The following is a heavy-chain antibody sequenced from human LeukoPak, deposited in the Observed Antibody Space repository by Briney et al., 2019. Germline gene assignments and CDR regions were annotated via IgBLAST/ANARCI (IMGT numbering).Heavy chain of an antibody. CDR1: GSSFSSYA. CDR3: AKRSGYTTDWFFDF. D-gene: IGHD3-9*01. V-gene: IGHV3-23*01. CDR2: ISGSGDNT. Sequence: GESLKLSCAASGSSFSSYAMSWVRRAPGKGLEWVSSISGSGDNTYYAESVKGRFTISRDNSKNTLFLQMNSLRAEDTAVFYCAKRSGYTTDWFFDFWGQGTLVTVSS. J-gene: IGHJ4*02.